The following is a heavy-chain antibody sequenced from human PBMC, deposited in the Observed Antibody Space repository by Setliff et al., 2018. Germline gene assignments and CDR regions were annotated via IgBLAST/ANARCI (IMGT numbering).Heavy chain of an antibody. CDR1: GYTFTSYY. D-gene: IGHD5-12*01. CDR2: INPSGGST. J-gene: IGHJ3*02. Sequence: ASVNVSCKASGYTFTSYYMHWVRQAPGQGLEWMGIINPSGGSTSYAQKFQGRVTMTRDTSTSTVYMELSSLRSEDTAVYYCARVSGPLTLDGPVDIVARGLDAFDIWGQGTMVTVS. V-gene: IGHV1-46*01. CDR3: ARVSGPLTLDGPVDIVARGLDAFDI.